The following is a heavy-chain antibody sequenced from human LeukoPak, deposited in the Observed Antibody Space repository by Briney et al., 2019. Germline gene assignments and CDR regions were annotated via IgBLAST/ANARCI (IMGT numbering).Heavy chain of an antibody. CDR1: GFTFGDYA. CDR3: AKDWGEYFDYVWGSFTSFDF. CDR2: IRSKIYGGTP. V-gene: IGHV3-49*04. D-gene: IGHD3-16*01. Sequence: GGSLRLSCTASGFTFGDYAMTWVRQAPGKGLEWVGFIRSKIYGGTPEYAASVKGRFTISRDNSKNTLYLQMNSLRAEDTAVYYCAKDWGEYFDYVWGSFTSFDFWGQGTLVTVSS. J-gene: IGHJ4*02.